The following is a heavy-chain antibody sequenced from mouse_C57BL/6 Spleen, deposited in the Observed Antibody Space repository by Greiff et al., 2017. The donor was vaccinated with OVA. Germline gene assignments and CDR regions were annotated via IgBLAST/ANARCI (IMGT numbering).Heavy chain of an antibody. V-gene: IGHV1-50*01. CDR2: IDPSDSYT. D-gene: IGHD2-2*01. Sequence: QVQLQQPGAELVKPGASVKLSCKASGYTFTSYWMQRVKQRPGQGLEWIGEIDPSDSYTNYNQKFKGKATLTVDTSSSTAYMQLSSLTSEDSAVYYCARGGLQEGFAYWGQGTLVTVSA. CDR1: GYTFTSYW. CDR3: ARGGLQEGFAY. J-gene: IGHJ3*01.